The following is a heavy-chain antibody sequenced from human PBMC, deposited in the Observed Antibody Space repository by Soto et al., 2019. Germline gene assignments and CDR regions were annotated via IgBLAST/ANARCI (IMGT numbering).Heavy chain of an antibody. CDR2: ISGSGGST. CDR1: GFTFSSYA. CDR3: ATNVEMDAIDY. Sequence: GGSLRLSCAASGFTFSSYAMSWVRQAPGKGLEWVSAISGSGGSTYYADSVKGRFTISRDNSKNTLYLQMNSLRAEDAAVYDCATNVEMDAIDYWGQGTLVTVSS. D-gene: IGHD1-1*01. J-gene: IGHJ4*02. V-gene: IGHV3-23*01.